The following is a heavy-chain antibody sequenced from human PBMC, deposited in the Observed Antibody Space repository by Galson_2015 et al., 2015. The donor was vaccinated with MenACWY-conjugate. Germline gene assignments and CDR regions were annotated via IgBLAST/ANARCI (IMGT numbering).Heavy chain of an antibody. D-gene: IGHD6-19*01. J-gene: IGHJ5*02. V-gene: IGHV6-1*01. CDR1: GDSVSSNSAA. Sequence: CAISGDSVSSNSAAWNWIRQSPSRGLEGLGRTYYRSKRYNDYAVSVKSRITINTDTSKNQFSLQLNSVTPEDTAVYYCARDIPVAGTYWFDPWGQGTLVTVSS. CDR3: ARDIPVAGTYWFDP. CDR2: TYYRSKRYN.